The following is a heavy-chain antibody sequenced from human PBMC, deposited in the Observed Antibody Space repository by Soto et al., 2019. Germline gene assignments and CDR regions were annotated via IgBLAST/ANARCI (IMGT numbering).Heavy chain of an antibody. V-gene: IGHV4-4*07. D-gene: IGHD3-22*01. CDR3: AIRLYYYDSSGYRKPYGMDV. CDR2: IYTSGST. J-gene: IGHJ6*02. CDR1: GGSISSYY. Sequence: PSETLSLTCTVSGGSISSYYWSWIRQPAGKGLEWIGRIYTSGSTNYNPFLKSRVTMSVDTSKNQFSLKLSSVTAADTAVYYCAIRLYYYDSSGYRKPYGMDVWGQGTTVTVSS.